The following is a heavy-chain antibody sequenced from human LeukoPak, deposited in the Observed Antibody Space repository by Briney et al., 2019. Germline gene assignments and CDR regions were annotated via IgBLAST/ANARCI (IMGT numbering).Heavy chain of an antibody. CDR2: ISSSSSYI. Sequence: PGRSLRLSCAASGFTFSSYSMNWVRQAPGKGLEWVSSISSSSSYIYYADSVKGRFTISRDNAKNSLYLQMNSLRAEDTAVYYCARDDSSGYSSHDAFDIWGQGTMVTVSS. CDR3: ARDDSSGYSSHDAFDI. J-gene: IGHJ3*02. CDR1: GFTFSSYS. D-gene: IGHD3-22*01. V-gene: IGHV3-21*01.